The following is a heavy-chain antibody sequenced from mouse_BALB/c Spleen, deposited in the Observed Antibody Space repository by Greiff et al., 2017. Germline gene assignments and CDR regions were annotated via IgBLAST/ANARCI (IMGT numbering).Heavy chain of an antibody. CDR2: IRNKANGYTT. CDR3: ARDGDYGYGFAY. J-gene: IGHJ3*01. Sequence: EVKVVESGGGLVQPGGSLRLSCATSGFTFTDYYMSWVRQPPGKALEWLGFIRNKANGYTTEYSASVKGRFTISRDNSQSILYLQMNTLRAEDSATYYCARDGDYGYGFAYWGQGTLVTVSA. V-gene: IGHV7-3*02. D-gene: IGHD2-2*01. CDR1: GFTFTDYY.